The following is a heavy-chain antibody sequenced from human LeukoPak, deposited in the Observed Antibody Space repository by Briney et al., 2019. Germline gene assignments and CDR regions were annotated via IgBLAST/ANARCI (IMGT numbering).Heavy chain of an antibody. CDR3: AHKSTVSRWFDP. V-gene: IGHV2-5*08. D-gene: IGHD4-17*01. CDR1: GGSISSYYW. Sequence: TLSLTCTVSGGSISSYYWSWIRQPPGKALEWLALIYWDDDKRYSTSLKSRLTITKDTSKNQEVLTMTNMDPVDTATYYCAHKSTVSRWFDPWGQGTLVTVSS. CDR2: IYWDDDK. J-gene: IGHJ5*02.